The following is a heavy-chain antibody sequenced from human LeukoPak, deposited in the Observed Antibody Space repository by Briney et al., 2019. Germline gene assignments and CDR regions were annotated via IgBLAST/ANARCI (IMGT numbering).Heavy chain of an antibody. D-gene: IGHD1-26*01. CDR1: GFTFSSYA. CDR2: ISGSGGST. J-gene: IGHJ4*02. CDR3: AKARVGATTNYFDY. V-gene: IGHV3-23*01. Sequence: GGSLRLSCAASGFTFSSYAMSWVRQAPGKGLEWVSAISGSGGSTYYADSVKGRFTISRDNSKNTLYPQMNSLRAEDTAVYYCAKARVGATTNYFDYWGQGTLVTVSS.